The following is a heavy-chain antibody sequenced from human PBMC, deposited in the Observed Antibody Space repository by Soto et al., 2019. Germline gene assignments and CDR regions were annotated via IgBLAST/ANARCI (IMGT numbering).Heavy chain of an antibody. Sequence: SETLSLTCTVSGGSIRSYYWSWIRQPPGKGLEWIGYVYYSGSTDYNPSLKSRVTISVDTSKNQSSLKLRSVTAADTAVYYCARDSYSFEDWGQGTLVTVSS. J-gene: IGHJ4*02. CDR1: GGSIRSYY. CDR2: VYYSGST. V-gene: IGHV4-59*01. D-gene: IGHD5-18*01. CDR3: ARDSYSFED.